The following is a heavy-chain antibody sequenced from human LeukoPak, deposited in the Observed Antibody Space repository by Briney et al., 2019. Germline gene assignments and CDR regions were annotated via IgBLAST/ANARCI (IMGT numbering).Heavy chain of an antibody. J-gene: IGHJ3*01. V-gene: IGHV3-7*04. CDR3: ARALTRDALDL. CDR2: IKQDGSEK. Sequence: GGSLRLSCAASGFTFSSYAMSWVRQAPGKGLEWVANIKQDGSEKYYVDSVKGRFTVSRDNAQDSLYLQLNNLKAGDTAVYYCARALTRDALDLWGQGTMVTVSS. CDR1: GFTFSSYA.